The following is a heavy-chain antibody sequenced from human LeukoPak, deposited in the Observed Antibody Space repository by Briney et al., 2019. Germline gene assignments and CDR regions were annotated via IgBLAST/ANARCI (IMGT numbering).Heavy chain of an antibody. CDR2: ISSSSSYI. Sequence: GGSLRLSCAASGFTYSSYSMNWVRQAPGKGLEWVSSISSSSSYIYYADSVKGRFTISRDNAKNSLYLQMNSLRAEDTAVYYCARQGEMATEDFDYWGQGTLVTVSS. D-gene: IGHD5-24*01. CDR3: ARQGEMATEDFDY. V-gene: IGHV3-21*01. J-gene: IGHJ4*02. CDR1: GFTYSSYS.